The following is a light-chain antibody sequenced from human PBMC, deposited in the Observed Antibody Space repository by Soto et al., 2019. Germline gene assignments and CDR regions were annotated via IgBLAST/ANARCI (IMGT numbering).Light chain of an antibody. CDR3: QSYDSSLSNLVG. Sequence: QSVLTQPPSVSGAPGQRVTISCTGSSSNTGADYDVHWYQHLPGSAPKLLIYDNNIRPSGVPDRFSGSKSGTSASLAITGLQAEDEGDYYGQSYDSSLSNLVGFGGGTKRTVL. V-gene: IGLV1-40*01. J-gene: IGLJ2*01. CDR1: SSNTGADYD. CDR2: DNN.